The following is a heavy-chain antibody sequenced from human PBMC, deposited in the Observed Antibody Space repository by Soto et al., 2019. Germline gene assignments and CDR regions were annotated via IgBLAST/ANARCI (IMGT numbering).Heavy chain of an antibody. CDR2: INAGNGNT. Sequence: QVQLVQSGAEVKKPGASVKVSCKPSGYTFTSYAMYWVRQAPGQRLEWMGWINAGNGNTKYSQKFQGRVTITRDTSASTAYMELSSLRSEDTAVYYCARDLGFGLSDYWGQGTLVSVSS. D-gene: IGHD3-10*01. CDR3: ARDLGFGLSDY. CDR1: GYTFTSYA. V-gene: IGHV1-3*01. J-gene: IGHJ4*02.